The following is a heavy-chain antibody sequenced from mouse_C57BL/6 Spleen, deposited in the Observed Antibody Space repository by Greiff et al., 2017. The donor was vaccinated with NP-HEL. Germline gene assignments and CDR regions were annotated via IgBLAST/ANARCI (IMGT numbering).Heavy chain of an antibody. Sequence: QVQLQQPGAELVKPGASVKLSCKASGYTFTSYWMHWVKQRPGQGLEWIGMIHPNSGSTNYNEKFKSKATLTVDKSSSTAYMQLSSLTSEDSAVYYCARVLITTVYYFDYWGQGTTLTVSS. CDR1: GYTFTSYW. CDR2: IHPNSGST. J-gene: IGHJ2*01. D-gene: IGHD1-2*01. V-gene: IGHV1-64*01. CDR3: ARVLITTVYYFDY.